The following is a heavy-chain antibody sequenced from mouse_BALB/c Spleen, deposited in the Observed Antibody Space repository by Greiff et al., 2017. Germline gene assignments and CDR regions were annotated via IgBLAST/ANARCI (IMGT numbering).Heavy chain of an antibody. CDR1: GYAFTNYL. J-gene: IGHJ2*01. D-gene: IGHD2-1*01. CDR2: INPGSGGT. Sequence: QVQLKQSGAELVRPGTSVKVSCKASGYAFTNYLIEWVKQRPGQGLEWIGVINPGSGGTNYNEEFKGKATLTADKSSSTAYMQLSSLTSDDSAVYFCARSDGNYGGYWGQGTTLTVSS. CDR3: ARSDGNYGGY. V-gene: IGHV1-54*01.